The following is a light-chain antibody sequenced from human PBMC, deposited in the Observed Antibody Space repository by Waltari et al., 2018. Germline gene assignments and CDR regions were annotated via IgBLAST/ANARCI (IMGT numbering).Light chain of an antibody. V-gene: IGKV3D-15*01. Sequence: EVVMTQSPATLSVSPGATATLSCRASQSIATDLAWYQHKPGQAPRLLIYHASTRATAIPTRFRGSGSGTDFTLTISGLQSEDSAVYYCQQYNRWPPLTFGGGTKVEI. CDR2: HAS. CDR3: QQYNRWPPLT. J-gene: IGKJ4*01. CDR1: QSIATD.